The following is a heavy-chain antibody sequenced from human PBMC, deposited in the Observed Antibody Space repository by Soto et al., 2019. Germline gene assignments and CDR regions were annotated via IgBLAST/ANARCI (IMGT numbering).Heavy chain of an antibody. Sequence: GCPGLSGTASGFSVSSDCMSWVRQAPGKGPEWVANINQDGSEKYCADSVKGRFTISRDNAKNSLYLQMDSLRVGDTALYYCYKVVFGYWGRGSPVTVSS. D-gene: IGHD1-20*01. V-gene: IGHV3-7*01. CDR1: GFSVSSDC. J-gene: IGHJ4*02. CDR2: INQDGSEK. CDR3: YKVVFGY.